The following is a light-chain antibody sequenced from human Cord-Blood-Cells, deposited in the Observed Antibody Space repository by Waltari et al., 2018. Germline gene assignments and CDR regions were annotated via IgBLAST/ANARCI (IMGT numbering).Light chain of an antibody. J-gene: IGKJ2*01. V-gene: IGKV4-1*01. CDR1: QSVLYSSNNKNY. CDR2: GAS. Sequence: DIVMTQSPDSLAVSLGERATIHSKSNQSVLYSSNNKNYLAWYQQKPGQPPKLLIYGASTRATGIPARFSGSGSGTEFTLTISSLQSEDFAVYYCQQYNNWPLYTFGQGTKLEIK. CDR3: QQYNNWPLYT.